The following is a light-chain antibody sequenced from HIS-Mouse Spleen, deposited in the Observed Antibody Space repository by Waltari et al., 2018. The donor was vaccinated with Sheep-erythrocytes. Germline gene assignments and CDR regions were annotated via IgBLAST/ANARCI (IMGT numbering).Light chain of an antibody. J-gene: IGLJ2*01. CDR3: SSYTSSSTPVV. CDR1: SSDVGGYNY. CDR2: EVS. Sequence: QSALTQPASVSGSPGQSITISCTGTSSDVGGYNYVSWYQQHPGKAPKLMIYEVSNRPSGVSNRFSGLQAEDEADYYCSSYTSSSTPVVFGGGTK. V-gene: IGLV2-14*01.